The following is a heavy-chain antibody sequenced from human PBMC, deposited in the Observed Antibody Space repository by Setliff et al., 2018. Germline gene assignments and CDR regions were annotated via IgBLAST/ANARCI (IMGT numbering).Heavy chain of an antibody. CDR2: IYYSGST. CDR1: GGSISSSSYY. CDR3: ARAKGYCSSTSCRIYYFDY. J-gene: IGHJ4*02. Sequence: ETLSLTCTVSGGSISSSSYYWGWIRQPPGKGLEWIGSIYYSGSTYYNPSLKSRVTISVDTSKNQFSLKLSSVTAADTAVYYCARAKGYCSSTSCRIYYFDYWGQGTLVTVSS. V-gene: IGHV4-39*07. D-gene: IGHD2-2*01.